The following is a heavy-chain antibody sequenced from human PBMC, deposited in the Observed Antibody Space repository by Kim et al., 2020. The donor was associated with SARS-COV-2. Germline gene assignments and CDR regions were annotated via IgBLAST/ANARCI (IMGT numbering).Heavy chain of an antibody. CDR2: IRNKANSYTT. CDR3: ARDNWGLAY. CDR1: GFTFSDHY. Sequence: GGSLRLSCAASGFTFSDHYMDWVRQAPGKGLEWLAHIRNKANSYTTEYAASVRGRFTISRDDSKNSLFLHMNSLRTEDTAVYYCARDNWGLAYWGQGTLVTVSS. D-gene: IGHD7-27*01. V-gene: IGHV3-72*01. J-gene: IGHJ4*02.